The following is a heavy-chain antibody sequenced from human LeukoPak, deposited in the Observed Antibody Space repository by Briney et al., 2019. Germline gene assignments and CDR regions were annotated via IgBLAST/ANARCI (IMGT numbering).Heavy chain of an antibody. Sequence: GASVKVSCKASGYTFTSYGISWVRQAPGQGLEWMGWISAYNGNTNYAQKLQGRVTMTKDTSTSTAYMELRSLRSDDTAVYYCARGIAVAGGYYYYYMDVWGKGTTVTVSS. CDR3: ARGIAVAGGYYYYYMDV. V-gene: IGHV1-18*01. D-gene: IGHD6-19*01. J-gene: IGHJ6*03. CDR2: ISAYNGNT. CDR1: GYTFTSYG.